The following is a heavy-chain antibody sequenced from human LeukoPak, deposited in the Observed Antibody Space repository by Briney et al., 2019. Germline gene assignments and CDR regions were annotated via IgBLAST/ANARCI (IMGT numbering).Heavy chain of an antibody. J-gene: IGHJ1*01. CDR3: AREGKGSGWSNNIQN. Sequence: SETLSLTCAVSGYSISTAYFWGWLRQPPGKGLEWIGCIYRTGSTYYNPSLESRVTISVDTSRNQFSLKLRSVTAADTAVYYCAREGKGSGWSNNIQNWGQGTLVTASS. V-gene: IGHV4-38-2*02. CDR1: GYSISTAYF. D-gene: IGHD6-19*01. CDR2: IYRTGST.